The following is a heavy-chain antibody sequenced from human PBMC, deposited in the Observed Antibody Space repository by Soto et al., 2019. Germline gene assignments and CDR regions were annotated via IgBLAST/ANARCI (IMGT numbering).Heavy chain of an antibody. CDR2: IYHSGTF. J-gene: IGHJ6*02. CDR1: GVSLSSGGYS. CDR3: ARDNIVSKGYGMDV. D-gene: IGHD5-12*01. V-gene: IGHV4-30-2*01. Sequence: LSLTCAGAGVSLSSGGYSLSWLRQPPGKGLEWIGYIYHSGTFNYNPSLKSRVSISRDTSKNQISLKLSSVTAADTAVYYCARDNIVSKGYGMDVWGQGNTVTVS.